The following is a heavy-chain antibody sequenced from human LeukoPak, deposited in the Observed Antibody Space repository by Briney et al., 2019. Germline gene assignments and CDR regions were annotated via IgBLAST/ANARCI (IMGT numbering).Heavy chain of an antibody. CDR3: ARASITIAFGI. D-gene: IGHD5-24*01. V-gene: IGHV3-64*01. J-gene: IGHJ3*02. Sequence: GGSLRLSCAASGFTFSDYAMHWVRQAPGKGLEYVSDISSNGSSTYYAHSVKGRFTISRDNSKNSLYLQMNSLRAEDMAVYYCARASITIAFGIWGKGTMVTVSS. CDR1: GFTFSDYA. CDR2: ISSNGSST.